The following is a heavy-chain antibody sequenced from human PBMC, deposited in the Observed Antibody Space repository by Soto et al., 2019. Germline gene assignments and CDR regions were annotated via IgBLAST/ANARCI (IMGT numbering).Heavy chain of an antibody. D-gene: IGHD2-15*01. CDR2: ISSSSSYT. V-gene: IGHV3-11*05. CDR3: ARDGGVRICSGGSCYFPYGMDV. Sequence: QVQLVESGGGLVKPGGSLRLSCAASGFTFSDYYMSWIRQAPGKGLEWVSYISSSSSYTNYADSVKGRFTISRDNAKNSLYLQMNSLRAEDTAVYYCARDGGVRICSGGSCYFPYGMDVWGQGTTVTVSS. J-gene: IGHJ6*02. CDR1: GFTFSDYY.